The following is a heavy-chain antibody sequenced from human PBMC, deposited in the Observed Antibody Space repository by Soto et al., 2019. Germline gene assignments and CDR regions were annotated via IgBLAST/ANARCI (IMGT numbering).Heavy chain of an antibody. CDR1: GYTFTSYG. D-gene: IGHD3-10*01. Sequence: ASVKVSCKASGYTFTSYGISWVRQAPGQGLEWMGWISAYNGNTNYAQKLQGRVTMTTDTSTSTAYMELRSLRSDDTAVYYCARVGRYYGSGSFRWFDPWGQGTLVTGLL. J-gene: IGHJ5*02. CDR2: ISAYNGNT. CDR3: ARVGRYYGSGSFRWFDP. V-gene: IGHV1-18*01.